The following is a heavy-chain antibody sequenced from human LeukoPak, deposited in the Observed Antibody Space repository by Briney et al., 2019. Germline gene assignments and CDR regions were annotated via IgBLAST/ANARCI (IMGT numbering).Heavy chain of an antibody. CDR2: ISSSSSYI. CDR1: GFTFSSYS. Sequence: GGSLRLSCAASGFTFSSYSMNWVRQAPGKGLEWVSSISSSSSYIYYADSVKGRFTISRDNAKNSLYLQMNSLRAEDTAVHYCARVVVGSGYDRTYYFDYWGQGTLVTVSS. CDR3: ARVVVGSGYDRTYYFDY. V-gene: IGHV3-21*01. D-gene: IGHD5-12*01. J-gene: IGHJ4*02.